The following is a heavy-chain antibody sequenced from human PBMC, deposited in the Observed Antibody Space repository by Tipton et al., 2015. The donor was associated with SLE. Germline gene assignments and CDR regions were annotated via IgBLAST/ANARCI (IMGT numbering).Heavy chain of an antibody. CDR2: ISGSGGST. J-gene: IGHJ4*02. V-gene: IGHV3-23*01. CDR1: GFTFSSYA. D-gene: IGHD2-2*01. CDR3: AKDRSCSSTSCWYSFDY. Sequence: SLRLSCAASGFTFSSYAMSWVRQAPGKGLEWVSAISGSGGSTYYADSVKGRFTISRDNSKNTLYLQMNSLRAEDTAVYYCAKDRSCSSTSCWYSFDYWGQGTLVTVSS.